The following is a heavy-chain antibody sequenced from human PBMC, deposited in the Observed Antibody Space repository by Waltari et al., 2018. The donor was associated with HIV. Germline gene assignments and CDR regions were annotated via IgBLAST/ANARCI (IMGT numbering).Heavy chain of an antibody. D-gene: IGHD6-6*01. Sequence: QVLLQESGPGLVKPSDTLSLTCSVSHYSITSGYNWGWIRQSPGKGLEWIGSISHNGITSYTPYNPSLKSRVIISSDTSKHQFSLTLNSVTAEDTAVYYCAREWYCSTSACRYYFDYWGQGTLVTVSS. CDR3: AREWYCSTSACRYYFDY. V-gene: IGHV4-38-2*02. CDR1: HYSITSGYN. J-gene: IGHJ4*02. CDR2: ISHNGITSYT.